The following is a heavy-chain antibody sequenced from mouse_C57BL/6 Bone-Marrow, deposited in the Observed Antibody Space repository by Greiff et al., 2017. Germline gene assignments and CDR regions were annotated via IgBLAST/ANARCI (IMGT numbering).Heavy chain of an antibody. D-gene: IGHD2-4*01. Sequence: QVQLQQPGAELVKPGASVKLSCKASGYTFTSYWMHWVKQRPGQGLEWIGMIHPNSGSTNYNEKFKSKATLTVDKSSSTAYMQLSSLTSGETAVYYCARGLRRWGQGTLVTVSA. J-gene: IGHJ3*02. CDR1: GYTFTSYW. CDR3: ARGLRR. V-gene: IGHV1-64*01. CDR2: IHPNSGST.